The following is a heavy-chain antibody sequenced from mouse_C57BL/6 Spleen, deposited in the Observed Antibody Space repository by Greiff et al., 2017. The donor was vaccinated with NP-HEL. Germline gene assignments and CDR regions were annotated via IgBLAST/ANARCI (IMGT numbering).Heavy chain of an antibody. CDR3: ARLYDSYAKDD. CDR2: IDPSDSYP. Sequence: QVQLQQPGAELVMPGASVKLSCKASGYTFTSYWMHWVKQRPGPGLEWIGEIDPSDSYPNYNQKFKGKSTLTVANSSSTAYMQLNSLTSEDSAVYYCARLYDSYAKDDWGQGTTVTVSA. J-gene: IGHJ4*01. CDR1: GYTFTSYW. D-gene: IGHD1-3*01. V-gene: IGHV1-69*01.